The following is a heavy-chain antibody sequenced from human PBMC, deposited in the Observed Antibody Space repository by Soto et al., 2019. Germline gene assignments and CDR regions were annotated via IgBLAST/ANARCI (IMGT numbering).Heavy chain of an antibody. D-gene: IGHD4-17*01. CDR2: ISSSSSYI. CDR1: GFTFSSYS. V-gene: IGHV3-21*01. Sequence: GGSLRLSCAASGFTFSSYSMNWVRPAPGKGLEWVSSISSSSSYIYYADSVKGRFTISRDNAKNSLYLQMNSLRAEDTAVYYCARTPPAADYGDYVRYYYYGMDVWGQGTTVTVSS. CDR3: ARTPPAADYGDYVRYYYYGMDV. J-gene: IGHJ6*02.